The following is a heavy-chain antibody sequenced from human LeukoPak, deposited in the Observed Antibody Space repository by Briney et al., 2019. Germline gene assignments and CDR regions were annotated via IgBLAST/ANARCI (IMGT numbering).Heavy chain of an antibody. Sequence: PGGSLRLSCAASGFIFSDYWMSWVRQAPGKGLEWLANIKQDGTEKYYVDSVRGRFTITRDNAKNSVYLQMNRLRVEDTAVYYCARGSSSWIQFWLRNYFDFWGLGTLVTVSS. CDR1: GFIFSDYW. J-gene: IGHJ4*02. V-gene: IGHV3-7*01. D-gene: IGHD5-18*01. CDR3: ARGSSSWIQFWLRNYFDF. CDR2: IKQDGTEK.